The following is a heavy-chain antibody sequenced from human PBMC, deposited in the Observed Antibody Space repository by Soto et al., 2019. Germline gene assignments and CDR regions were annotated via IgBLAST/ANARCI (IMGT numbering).Heavy chain of an antibody. D-gene: IGHD3-22*01. CDR2: ISGSGGST. CDR1: GFTFSSYA. CDR3: AKTSYDSSGYYYYPLDY. J-gene: IGHJ4*02. V-gene: IGHV3-23*01. Sequence: GSLRLSCAASGFTFSSYAMSWVRQAPGKGLEWVSAISGSGGSTYYADSVKGRFTISRDNSKNTLYLQMNSLRAEDTAVYYCAKTSYDSSGYYYYPLDYWGQGTLVTVSS.